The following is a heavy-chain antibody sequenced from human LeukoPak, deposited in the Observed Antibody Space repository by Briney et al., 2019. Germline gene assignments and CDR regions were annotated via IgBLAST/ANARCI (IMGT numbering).Heavy chain of an antibody. J-gene: IGHJ6*03. V-gene: IGHV4-4*07. Sequence: PSETLSLTCTVSGGSISSYYWSWIRQPAGKGLEWIGRIYTSGSTNYNPSLKSRVTMSVDTSKNQFSLKLSSVTAADTAVYYCARGYYYDSSGRGAYMDVWGKGTTVTVSS. CDR2: IYTSGST. CDR1: GGSISSYY. D-gene: IGHD3-22*01. CDR3: ARGYYYDSSGRGAYMDV.